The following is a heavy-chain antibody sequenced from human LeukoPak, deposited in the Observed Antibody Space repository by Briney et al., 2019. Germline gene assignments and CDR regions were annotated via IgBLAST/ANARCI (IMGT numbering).Heavy chain of an antibody. Sequence: GGSLRLSCAASGFTFSSYTMNWVRQAPGKGLEWVSSISSSSTYIYYADSVKGRFTVSRDNAKNSLFLQMSSLRAEDTAVYYCARGDYIVATITYDYWGQGTLVTVSS. CDR1: GFTFSSYT. CDR2: ISSSSTYI. D-gene: IGHD5-12*01. J-gene: IGHJ4*02. V-gene: IGHV3-21*01. CDR3: ARGDYIVATITYDY.